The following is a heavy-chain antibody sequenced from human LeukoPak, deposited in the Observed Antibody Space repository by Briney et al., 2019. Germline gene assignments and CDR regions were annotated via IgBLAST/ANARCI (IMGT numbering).Heavy chain of an antibody. V-gene: IGHV1-46*01. CDR2: INPSGGST. CDR3: ARSSMVRGVIITSNVDAFDI. CDR1: GYTFTSYY. J-gene: IGHJ3*02. D-gene: IGHD3-10*01. Sequence: GASVKVSRKASGYTFTSYYMHWVRQAPGQGLEWMGIINPSGGSTSYAQKFQGRVTMTRDTSTSTVYMELSSLRSEDTAVYCCARSSMVRGVIITSNVDAFDIWGQGTMVTVSS.